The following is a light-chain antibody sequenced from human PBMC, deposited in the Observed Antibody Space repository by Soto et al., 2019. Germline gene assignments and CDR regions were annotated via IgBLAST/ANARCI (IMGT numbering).Light chain of an antibody. CDR1: QTLSSSS. J-gene: IGKJ4*01. V-gene: IGKV3-20*01. CDR3: HQYGSSPLT. Sequence: EIVLTQSPGTLSLSPGESGTLSCRAGQTLSSSSLAWYQQKPGQAPRLLIYGASNRASGIPDRFSGGGSGTDFTLTISRLEAEDFAVDYCHQYGSSPLTFGGGTKVEI. CDR2: GAS.